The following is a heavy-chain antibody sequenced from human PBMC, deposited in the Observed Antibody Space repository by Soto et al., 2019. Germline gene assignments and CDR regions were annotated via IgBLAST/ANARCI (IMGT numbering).Heavy chain of an antibody. CDR3: AHKGPEDWPLDY. Sequence: QITLKESGPTLVRPTQTLTLTCAFSGFSLSTSGVGVGWIRQPPGKALEWLAVIYWDDSKHYSPSLRSRLTITKAPSTHQVVLTMTNMDPMDTGTYYCAHKGPEDWPLDYWGQGTLVTVSS. V-gene: IGHV2-5*02. D-gene: IGHD3-9*01. J-gene: IGHJ4*02. CDR2: IYWDDSK. CDR1: GFSLSTSGVG.